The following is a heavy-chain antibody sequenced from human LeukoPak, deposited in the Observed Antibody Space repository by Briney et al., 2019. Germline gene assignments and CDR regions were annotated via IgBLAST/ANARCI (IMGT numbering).Heavy chain of an antibody. D-gene: IGHD3-22*01. CDR3: ARTSGGTSSGYLY. CDR1: GGSINSYY. Sequence: SETLSLTCTVSGGSINSYYWSWIRQPPGKGLEWIGYIYYSGSTNYNPSLKSRVTISVDTSKNQFSLKLSSVTAADTAVYYCARTSGGTSSGYLYWGQGTLVTVSS. V-gene: IGHV4-59*01. CDR2: IYYSGST. J-gene: IGHJ4*02.